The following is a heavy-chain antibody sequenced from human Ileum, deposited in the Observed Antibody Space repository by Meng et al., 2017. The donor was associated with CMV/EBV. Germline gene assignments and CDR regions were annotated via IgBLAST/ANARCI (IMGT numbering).Heavy chain of an antibody. Sequence: GESLKISCATSGFTFSSCEMTWVRQAPGKGLEWVSYISISGSTIYYADSVKGRFTISRDNAKKSLYLQMNSLGDEDTAVYYCANHEHPCSPDTCYSGSDYWGQGTLVTVSS. CDR3: ANHEHPCSPDTCYSGSDY. D-gene: IGHD2-15*01. V-gene: IGHV3-48*03. J-gene: IGHJ4*03. CDR1: GFTFSSCE. CDR2: ISISGSTI.